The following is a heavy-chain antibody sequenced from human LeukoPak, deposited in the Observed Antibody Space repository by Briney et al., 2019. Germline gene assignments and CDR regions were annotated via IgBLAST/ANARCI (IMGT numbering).Heavy chain of an antibody. CDR2: INHSGST. CDR3: ARGKRLSLYYYYYMDV. CDR1: GGSFSGYY. V-gene: IGHV4-34*01. J-gene: IGHJ6*03. D-gene: IGHD6-25*01. Sequence: SETLSLTCAVCGGSFSGYYWSWIRQPPGKGLEWIGEINHSGSTNYNPSLKSRVTISVDTSKNQFSLKLSSVTAADTAVYYCARGKRLSLYYYYYMDVWGKGTTVTVSS.